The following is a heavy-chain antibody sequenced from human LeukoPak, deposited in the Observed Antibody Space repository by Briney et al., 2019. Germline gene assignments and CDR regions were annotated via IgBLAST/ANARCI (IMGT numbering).Heavy chain of an antibody. CDR1: GGSFSGYY. D-gene: IGHD6-6*01. Sequence: PSETLSLTCAVYGGSFSGYYWRWIRQPPGKGLEWIGEINHSGSTHYNPSLKSRVTISVDTSKHQFSLKLRSVTAADTAVYYCAREGSSSLMFDDWGQGTLVTVSS. CDR2: INHSGST. V-gene: IGHV4-34*01. J-gene: IGHJ4*02. CDR3: AREGSSSLMFDD.